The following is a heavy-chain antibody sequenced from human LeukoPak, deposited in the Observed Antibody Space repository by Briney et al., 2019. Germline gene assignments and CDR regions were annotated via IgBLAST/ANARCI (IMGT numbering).Heavy chain of an antibody. CDR2: IRYDGSNT. CDR3: AKDGTSYYYIYY. V-gene: IGHV3-30*02. J-gene: IGHJ4*02. Sequence: PGGSLRLSCSASGFSFKDYNMHWVRQAPGKGLEWLAFIRYDGSNTYYADSVKGRFTVSRDDSKNTLYLRMNSLRGDDTAVYYCAKDGTSYYYIYYWGQGTLVTVSS. CDR1: GFSFKDYN. D-gene: IGHD2/OR15-2a*01.